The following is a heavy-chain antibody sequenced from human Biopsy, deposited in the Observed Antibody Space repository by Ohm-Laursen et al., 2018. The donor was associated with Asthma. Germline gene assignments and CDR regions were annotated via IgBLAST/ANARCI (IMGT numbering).Heavy chain of an antibody. CDR1: GFTFDDFA. D-gene: IGHD1-26*01. CDR2: ISYDGSNK. V-gene: IGHV3-30*18. CDR3: AKDVGWELPQYYFDY. J-gene: IGHJ4*02. Sequence: SLRLSCAASGFTFDDFAMHWVRQAPGKGLEWVAVISYDGSNKYYADSVKGRFTISRDNSKNTLYLQMNSLRAEDTAVYYCAKDVGWELPQYYFDYWGQGTLVTVSS.